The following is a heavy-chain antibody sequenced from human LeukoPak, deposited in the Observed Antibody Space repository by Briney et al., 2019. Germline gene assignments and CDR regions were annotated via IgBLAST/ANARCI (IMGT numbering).Heavy chain of an antibody. V-gene: IGHV3-7*01. CDR1: GFTFSSYW. Sequence: GGSLRLSCAASGFTFSSYWKSWVRQAPGKGLEWVANIEKDGSEKYYVDAVKGRFTISRDNAKSSLYLQMNSLRAEDTAIYYCARDLSGVTGYTYGRGIDYWGQGTLVTVSS. CDR3: ARDLSGVTGYTYGRGIDY. CDR2: IEKDGSEK. J-gene: IGHJ4*02. D-gene: IGHD5-18*01.